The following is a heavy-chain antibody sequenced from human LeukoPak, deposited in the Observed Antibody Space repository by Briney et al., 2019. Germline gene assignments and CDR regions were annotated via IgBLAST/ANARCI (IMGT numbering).Heavy chain of an antibody. CDR1: GFTFSSYA. J-gene: IGHJ4*02. CDR3: TRAGGYDNYLDY. Sequence: GGSLRLSCAASGFTFSSYAMSWVRQAPGKGLEWVSAISGSGGSTYYADSVKGRFTISRDNSKNTLYLQMNSLRAEDTGIYYCTRAGGYDNYLDYWGQGTLVTVSS. V-gene: IGHV3-23*01. CDR2: ISGSGGST. D-gene: IGHD5-12*01.